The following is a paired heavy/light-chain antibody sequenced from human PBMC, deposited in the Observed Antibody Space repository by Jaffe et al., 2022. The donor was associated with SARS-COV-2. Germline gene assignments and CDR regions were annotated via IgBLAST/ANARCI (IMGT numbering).Heavy chain of an antibody. J-gene: IGHJ5*02. CDR3: ARDCGYYRFDP. CDR1: GFTFSTFW. CDR2: IKGDGGEK. D-gene: IGHD3-22*01. V-gene: IGHV3-7*01. Sequence: EVQLVESGGGLVQPGGSLRLSCAASGFTFSTFWMYWVRQAPGKGLEWVASIKGDGGEKYHGDSVKGRFTISRDNAKNSLYLQMNSLRAEDTAVYYCARDCGYYRFDPWGQGTLVTVSS.
Light chain of an antibody. J-gene: IGLJ3*02. CDR1: SSDVGGYNY. V-gene: IGLV2-8*01. Sequence: QSALTQPPSASGSPGQSVTISCTGTSSDVGGYNYVSWYQQYPGKAPKLILYEVTKRPSGVPDRFSGSKSGNTASLTVSGLQAEDEADYYCTSFAGRGVFGGGTKLTVL. CDR2: EVT. CDR3: TSFAGRGV.